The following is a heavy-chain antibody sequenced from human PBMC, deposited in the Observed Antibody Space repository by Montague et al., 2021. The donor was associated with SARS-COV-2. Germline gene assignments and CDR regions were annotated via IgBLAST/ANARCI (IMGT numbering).Heavy chain of an antibody. D-gene: IGHD1-14*01. CDR1: DDSMGGYY. V-gene: IGHV4-59*01. Sequence: SETLSLTCNVSDDSMGGYYWSWIRQPPGRGLEWIGYIYYTGTSRSNPSLQSRVTMSVDTSKNQFSLTVRSVTAADTAVYYCASLDRNWFDSWGQGTLVTVSS. CDR2: IYYTGTS. CDR3: ASLDRNWFDS. J-gene: IGHJ5*01.